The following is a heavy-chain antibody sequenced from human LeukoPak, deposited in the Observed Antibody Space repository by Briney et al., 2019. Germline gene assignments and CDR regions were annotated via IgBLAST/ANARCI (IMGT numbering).Heavy chain of an antibody. J-gene: IGHJ4*02. CDR3: TTDVSLLYYDYVWGSYPSDY. Sequence: GGSLRLSCAASGFTFSNAWMSWVRQAPGKGLEWVGRIKSKTDGGTTDYAAPVKGRFTISRDDSKNTLYLQMNSLKTEDTAVYYCTTDVSLLYYDYVWGSYPSDYWGQGTLVTVSS. CDR1: GFTFSNAW. CDR2: IKSKTDGGTT. V-gene: IGHV3-15*01. D-gene: IGHD3-16*01.